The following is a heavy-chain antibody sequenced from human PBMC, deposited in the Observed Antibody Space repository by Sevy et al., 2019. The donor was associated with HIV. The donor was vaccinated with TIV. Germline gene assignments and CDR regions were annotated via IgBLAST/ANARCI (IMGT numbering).Heavy chain of an antibody. CDR2: ISSGSTYT. CDR3: ARSRSNYGDYYFDY. J-gene: IGHJ4*02. V-gene: IGHV3-11*06. CDR1: GFTFSAYY. D-gene: IGHD4-17*01. Sequence: GGSLRLSCAASGFTFSAYYMTWIRQAPGKGLEWVSYISSGSTYTNYADSGKGRFTVSRDNAKNSLYLQMNSLRAEDTAVYYCARSRSNYGDYYFDYWGQGTLVTVSS.